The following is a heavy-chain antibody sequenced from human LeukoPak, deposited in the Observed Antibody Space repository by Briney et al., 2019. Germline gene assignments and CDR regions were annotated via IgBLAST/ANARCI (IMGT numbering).Heavy chain of an antibody. CDR2: ISYHGSNI. D-gene: IGHD3-22*01. V-gene: IGHV3-30*03. CDR1: GFTFSEYG. Sequence: GGSLRLSCVASGFTFSEYGMHWVRQAPGKGLEWMAVISYHGSNIYFADSVKGRFSISRDDSKNTLYLQMNSLRAEDTALYYCARDRWITHYYDSVFDYWGQGTLVTVSS. CDR3: ARDRWITHYYDSVFDY. J-gene: IGHJ4*02.